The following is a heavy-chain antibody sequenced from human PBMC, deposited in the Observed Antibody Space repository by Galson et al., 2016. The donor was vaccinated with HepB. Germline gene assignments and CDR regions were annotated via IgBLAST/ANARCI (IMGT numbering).Heavy chain of an antibody. V-gene: IGHV6-1*01. CDR2: TYYRSKWYN. CDR1: GDSVSSNSAA. Sequence: CAISGDSVSSNSAAWIWIRQSPSRGLEWLGRTYYRSKWYNDYAVSVKSRITINPDTSKNQFSLQLNSVTPEDTAVYYCARLEERFSSHVKNAFDIWGQGTMVTVS. CDR3: ARLEERFSSHVKNAFDI. D-gene: IGHD6-19*01. J-gene: IGHJ3*02.